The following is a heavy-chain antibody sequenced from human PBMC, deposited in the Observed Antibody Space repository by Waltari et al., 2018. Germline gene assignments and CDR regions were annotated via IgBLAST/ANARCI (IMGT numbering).Heavy chain of an antibody. D-gene: IGHD2-2*01. CDR3: ARDVGDIVVVPAAPGFYYYYYMDV. V-gene: IGHV3-48*04. CDR1: GFTFSSYS. CDR2: ISSSSSTI. Sequence: EVQLVESGGGLVQPGGSLRLSCAASGFTFSSYSMNWVRQAPGKGLEWVSYISSSSSTIYYADSVKGRFTISRDNAKNSLYLQMNSLRAEDTAVYYCARDVGDIVVVPAAPGFYYYYYMDVWGKGTTVTVSS. J-gene: IGHJ6*03.